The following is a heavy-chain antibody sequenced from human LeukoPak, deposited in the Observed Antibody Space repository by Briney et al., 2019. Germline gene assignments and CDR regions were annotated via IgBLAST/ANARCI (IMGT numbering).Heavy chain of an antibody. V-gene: IGHV3-23*01. Sequence: GGSLRLSCAASGFTFSSYAMSWVRQAPGKGLEWVSGISGSGGSTYYADSVKGRFTISRDNSKSTLYLQMNSLRAEDTAVYYCAKGNDYGDYVLVYWGQGTLVTVSS. D-gene: IGHD4-17*01. J-gene: IGHJ4*02. CDR3: AKGNDYGDYVLVY. CDR1: GFTFSSYA. CDR2: ISGSGGST.